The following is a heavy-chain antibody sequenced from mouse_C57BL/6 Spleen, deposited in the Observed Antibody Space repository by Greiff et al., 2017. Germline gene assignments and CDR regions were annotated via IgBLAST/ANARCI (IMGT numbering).Heavy chain of an antibody. D-gene: IGHD2-4*01. CDR1: GYTFTDYE. Sequence: VQLQQSGAELVRPGASVTLSCKASGYTFTDYEMHWVKQTPVHGLEWIGAIDPETGGTAYNQKFKGKAILTADKSSSTAYMELRSLTSEAAAVYYCKRDDYDVRFAYWGQGTLVTVSA. CDR2: IDPETGGT. V-gene: IGHV1-15*01. CDR3: KRDDYDVRFAY. J-gene: IGHJ3*01.